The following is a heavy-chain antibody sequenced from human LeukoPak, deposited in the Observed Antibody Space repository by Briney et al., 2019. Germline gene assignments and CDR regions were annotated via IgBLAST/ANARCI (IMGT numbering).Heavy chain of an antibody. CDR3: AKRPSDYGDYVSYFDY. CDR2: ISDDGRSK. D-gene: IGHD4-17*01. J-gene: IGHJ4*02. V-gene: IGHV3-30*18. Sequence: PGGSLRLSCAASGSSFISYGMHWVRQAPGKGLEWVGVISDDGRSKDYADSVKGRFTISRDNSKDTLYLQMNSLRDEDTAVYYCAKRPSDYGDYVSYFDYWGQGTLVTVSS. CDR1: GSSFISYG.